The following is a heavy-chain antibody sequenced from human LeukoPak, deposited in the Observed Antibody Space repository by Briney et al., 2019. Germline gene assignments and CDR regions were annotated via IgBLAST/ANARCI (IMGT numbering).Heavy chain of an antibody. Sequence: PSETLSLTCAVYGGSFSGYYWSWIRQPPGKGLEWIGEINHSGSTSYNPSLKSRVTISVDTSKNQFSLKLSSVTAADTAVYYCARGGHYYFDYWGQGTLVTVSS. J-gene: IGHJ4*02. CDR3: ARGGHYYFDY. V-gene: IGHV4-34*01. CDR2: INHSGST. CDR1: GGSFSGYY.